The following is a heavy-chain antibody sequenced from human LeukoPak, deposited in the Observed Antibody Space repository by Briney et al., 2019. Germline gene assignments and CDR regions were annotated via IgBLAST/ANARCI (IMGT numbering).Heavy chain of an antibody. CDR1: GFTFSSYA. J-gene: IGHJ3*02. V-gene: IGHV3-23*01. CDR2: IGGSGTST. D-gene: IGHD2-21*01. CDR3: ARVVDRIVVVIATPDAFDI. Sequence: GGSLRLSCAASGFTFSSYAMHWVRQAPGKGLEWVSAIGGSGTSTFYADSVKGRFTISRDNSKNTLYLQMNSLRADDTAVYYCARVVDRIVVVIATPDAFDIWDQGTMVTVSS.